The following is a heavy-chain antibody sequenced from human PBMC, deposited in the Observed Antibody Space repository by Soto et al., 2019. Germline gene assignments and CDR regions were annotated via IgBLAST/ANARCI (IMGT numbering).Heavy chain of an antibody. J-gene: IGHJ6*02. CDR2: IYPGDSDT. Sequence: GESLKISCMGSGYSFTSYWIGWVRQMPGKGLEWVGIIYPGDSDTRYSPSFQGQVTVSADKSISTAYLQWSSLKASDTAMYYCARVGGYCSSTSCSYGMDVWGQGTTVTVSS. CDR1: GYSFTSYW. CDR3: ARVGGYCSSTSCSYGMDV. V-gene: IGHV5-51*01. D-gene: IGHD2-2*01.